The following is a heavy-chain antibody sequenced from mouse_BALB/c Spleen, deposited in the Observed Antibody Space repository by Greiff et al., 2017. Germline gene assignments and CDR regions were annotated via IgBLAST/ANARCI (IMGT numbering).Heavy chain of an antibody. CDR2: ISSGGSYT. CDR1: GFTFSSYA. D-gene: IGHD1-1*01. CDR3: ARQGVYYYGSSYFDY. Sequence: EVMLVESGGGLVKPGGSLKLSCAASGFTFSSYAMSWVRQTPEKRLEWVATISSGGSYTYYPDSVKGRFTISRDNAKNTLYLQMSSLRSEDTAMYYCARQGVYYYGSSYFDYWGQGTTLTVSS. V-gene: IGHV5-9-3*01. J-gene: IGHJ2*01.